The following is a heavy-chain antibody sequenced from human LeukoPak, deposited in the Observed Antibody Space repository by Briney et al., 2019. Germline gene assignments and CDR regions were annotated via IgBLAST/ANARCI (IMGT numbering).Heavy chain of an antibody. CDR2: ISYDGSNK. V-gene: IGHV3-30*04. CDR3: ARDGYSKTYYYYYYMDV. Sequence: GGSLRLSCAASGFTFSSYAMHWVRQAPGKGLEWVAVISYDGSNKYYADSVKGRFTISRDNSKNTLYLQMNSLRAEDTAVYYCARDGYSKTYYYYYYMDVWGKGTTVTVSS. D-gene: IGHD4-11*01. CDR1: GFTFSSYA. J-gene: IGHJ6*03.